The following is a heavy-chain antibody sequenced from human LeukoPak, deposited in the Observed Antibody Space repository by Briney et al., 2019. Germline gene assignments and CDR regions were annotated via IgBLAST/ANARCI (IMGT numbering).Heavy chain of an antibody. J-gene: IGHJ4*02. V-gene: IGHV3-7*01. Sequence: GGSLRLSCAGSGFTFRNRWATWVRQAPAKGLEWVASTGQYGHDNDYVDSVRGRFTISRDFAKISLFLQMNNLRVEDTAVYYCAAGGAPGRFDYWGRGAPVTVSS. CDR2: TGQYGHDN. CDR3: AAGGAPGRFDY. CDR1: GFTFRNRW. D-gene: IGHD6-13*01.